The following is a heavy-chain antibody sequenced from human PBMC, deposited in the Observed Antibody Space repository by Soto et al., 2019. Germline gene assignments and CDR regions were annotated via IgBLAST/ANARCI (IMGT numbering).Heavy chain of an antibody. CDR3: AKALGIAVAGPNNY. CDR1: GFTFSSYA. Sequence: PGGSLRLSCAASGFTFSSYAMSWVRQAPGKGLEWVSAISGSGGSTYYADSVKGRFTISRDNSKNTLYLQMNSLRAEDTAVYYCAKALGIAVAGPNNYWGQGTLVTVSS. V-gene: IGHV3-23*01. CDR2: ISGSGGST. J-gene: IGHJ4*02. D-gene: IGHD6-19*01.